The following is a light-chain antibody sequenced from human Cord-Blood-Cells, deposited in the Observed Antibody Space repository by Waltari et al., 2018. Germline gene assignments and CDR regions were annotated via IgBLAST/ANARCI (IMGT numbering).Light chain of an antibody. Sequence: EIVLTQSPATLSLSPGERATLSCRASQSVSSYLAWYQQKPGQAPRLLIYVASNRATGIPARFSGSGSGTDFTLTFSSLEPEDFAVYYCQQRSNWPPAVTFGGGTKVEIK. V-gene: IGKV3-11*01. CDR3: QQRSNWPPAVT. CDR2: VAS. J-gene: IGKJ4*01. CDR1: QSVSSY.